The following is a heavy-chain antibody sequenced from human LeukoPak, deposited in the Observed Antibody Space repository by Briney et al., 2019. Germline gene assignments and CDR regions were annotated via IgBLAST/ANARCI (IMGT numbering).Heavy chain of an antibody. V-gene: IGHV1-2*02. J-gene: IGHJ4*02. Sequence: ASVKVSCKASGYTFTGYYMHWVRQAPGQGLEWMGWVNPNSGATNNAQKFQGRVTMTRDTSISTAYMEVSRLRSDDTAVYYCARSVFGSGIFLFDSWGQGTLVTVSS. D-gene: IGHD3-10*01. CDR3: ARSVFGSGIFLFDS. CDR1: GYTFTGYY. CDR2: VNPNSGAT.